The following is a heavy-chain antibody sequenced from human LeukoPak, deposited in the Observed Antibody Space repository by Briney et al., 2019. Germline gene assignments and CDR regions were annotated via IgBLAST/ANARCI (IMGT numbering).Heavy chain of an antibody. CDR1: GFTFSSYA. CDR3: AKDQIVVVTNGNYFDY. CDR2: ISGSGGST. Sequence: GGSLRLSCAASGFTFSSYAMSWVRQAPGKGLEWVSAISGSGGSTYYADSVKGRFTISRDNSKNTLYLRMNSLRAEDTAVYYCAKDQIVVVTNGNYFDYWGQGTLVTVSS. D-gene: IGHD3-22*01. J-gene: IGHJ4*02. V-gene: IGHV3-23*01.